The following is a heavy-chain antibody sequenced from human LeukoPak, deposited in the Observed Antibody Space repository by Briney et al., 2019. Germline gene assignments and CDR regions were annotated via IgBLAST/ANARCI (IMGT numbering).Heavy chain of an antibody. CDR2: ISYDGSTK. Sequence: GRTLRLSCAASGFTFSSYAMHWVRQAPGKGLEWVAVISYDGSTKYYADSVKGRFTISRDNSKNTLYLQMNILRSEDTAVYYWGRDGGSSSWPTRSFDLWGQGTLVSVS. V-gene: IGHV3-30*01. D-gene: IGHD6-13*01. J-gene: IGHJ4*02. CDR1: GFTFSSYA. CDR3: GRDGGSSSWPTRSFDL.